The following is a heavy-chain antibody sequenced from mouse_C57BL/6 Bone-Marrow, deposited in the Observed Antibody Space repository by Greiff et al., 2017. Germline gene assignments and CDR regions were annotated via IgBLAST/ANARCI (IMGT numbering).Heavy chain of an antibody. CDR1: GYTFTSYW. D-gene: IGHD3-3*01. Sequence: QVQLQQPGAELVKPGASVKLSCKASGYTFTSYWLHWVKQRPGQGLEWIGMIHPNSGSTNYNEKFKSKATLTVDKSSSTAYMQLSSLTSEDSAVYYCARGGDLYYFDYWGQGTTLTVSS. CDR2: IHPNSGST. CDR3: ARGGDLYYFDY. V-gene: IGHV1-64*01. J-gene: IGHJ2*01.